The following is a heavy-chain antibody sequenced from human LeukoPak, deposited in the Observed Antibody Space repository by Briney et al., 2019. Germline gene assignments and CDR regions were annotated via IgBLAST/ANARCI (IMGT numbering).Heavy chain of an antibody. D-gene: IGHD1-1*01. CDR3: ATTTTRGIPHYFDY. J-gene: IGHJ4*02. CDR2: IYPGDSDT. CDR1: GYSFTSYW. V-gene: IGHV5-51*01. Sequence: GESLKISCKDSGYSFTSYWIGWVRQMPGKGLECMGIIYPGDSDTRYRPSFQGQVTISADKSISTAYLQWSGLKTSDTAMYYCATTTTRGIPHYFDYWGQGTLVTVSS.